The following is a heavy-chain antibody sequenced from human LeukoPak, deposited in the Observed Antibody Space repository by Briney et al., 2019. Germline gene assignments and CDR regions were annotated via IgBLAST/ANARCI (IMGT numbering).Heavy chain of an antibody. CDR1: RFTFNSYA. Sequence: GGSLRLSCAASRFTFNSYAMSWVRQVPGKGLEWLSVIGGSNGITFYVGSVKGRFTISRDNSKDTLYLQMNSLRAEDTAVYYCARNENSGWGYFDYWGQGTLVTVSS. J-gene: IGHJ4*02. D-gene: IGHD5-12*01. V-gene: IGHV3-23*01. CDR3: ARNENSGWGYFDY. CDR2: IGGSNGIT.